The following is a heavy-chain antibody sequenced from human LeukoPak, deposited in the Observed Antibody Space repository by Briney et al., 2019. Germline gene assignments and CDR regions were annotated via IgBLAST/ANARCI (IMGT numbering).Heavy chain of an antibody. D-gene: IGHD3-22*01. CDR1: GFTFSTYS. J-gene: IGHJ4*02. V-gene: IGHV3-48*01. CDR2: ISSSSSSI. CDR3: ARGSTYYDSSGQVPFDY. Sequence: GGSLRLSCAASGFTFSTYSMNWVRQAPGKGLEWVSYISSSSSSIYYADSVKGRFTISRDNAKNSLYLQMNSLRAEDTAVYYCARGSTYYDSSGQVPFDYWGQGTLVTVSS.